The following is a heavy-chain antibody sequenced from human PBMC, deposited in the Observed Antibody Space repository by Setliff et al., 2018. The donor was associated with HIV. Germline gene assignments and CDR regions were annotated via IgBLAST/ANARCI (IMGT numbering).Heavy chain of an antibody. D-gene: IGHD6-13*01. CDR2: IYYSGST. J-gene: IGHJ6*02. CDR3: ARDISSWSLRRGGTKKYSYYGMDV. CDR1: GGSISSHY. Sequence: PSETLSLTCTVSGGSISSHYWSWVRQPPGKGLEWIGYIYYSGSTNYNPSLKSRVTISVDTSKKQFSLKLSSVSAADTAVYYCARDISSWSLRRGGTKKYSYYGMDVWGQGTTVTVSS. V-gene: IGHV4-59*11.